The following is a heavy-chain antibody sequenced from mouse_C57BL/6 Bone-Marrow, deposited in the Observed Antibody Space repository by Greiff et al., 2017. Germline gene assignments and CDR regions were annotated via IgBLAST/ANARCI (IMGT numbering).Heavy chain of an antibody. V-gene: IGHV1-55*01. CDR3: ARFTTVVATPILSKDY. CDR1: GYTFTSYW. D-gene: IGHD1-1*01. J-gene: IGHJ4*01. Sequence: QVQLQQSGAELVKPGASVKMSCKASGYTFTSYWITWVKQRPGQGLEWIGDIYPGSGSTNYNEKFKSKATLTVDTSSSTAYMQLSSLTSEDSAVYYCARFTTVVATPILSKDYWGQGTSVTGSS. CDR2: IYPGSGST.